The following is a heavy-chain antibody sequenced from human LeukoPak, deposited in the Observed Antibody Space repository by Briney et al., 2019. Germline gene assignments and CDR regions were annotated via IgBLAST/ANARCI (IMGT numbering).Heavy chain of an antibody. CDR1: GYTFTSYG. CDR3: ARGQTYYYDSSGSPGGGPYNWFDP. D-gene: IGHD3-22*01. V-gene: IGHV1-18*01. Sequence: ASVKVSCKASGYTFTSYGISWVRQAPGQGLEWMGWISGYNGNTNYAQKLQGRVTMTTDTSTSTAYMELGSLRSDDTAVYYCARGQTYYYDSSGSPGGGPYNWFDPWGQGTLVTVSS. CDR2: ISGYNGNT. J-gene: IGHJ5*02.